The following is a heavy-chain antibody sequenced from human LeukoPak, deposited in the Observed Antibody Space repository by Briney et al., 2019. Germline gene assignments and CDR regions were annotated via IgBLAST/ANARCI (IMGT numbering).Heavy chain of an antibody. CDR3: AGVAAAGTGYSFDY. Sequence: GGSLRLSCAASGFTFSSYAMSWVRQAPGKGLEWVANIKQDGSEKYYVDSVKGRFTISRDNAKNSLYLQMNSLRAEDTAVYYCAGVAAAGTGYSFDYWGQGTLVTVSS. CDR2: IKQDGSEK. D-gene: IGHD6-13*01. CDR1: GFTFSSYA. J-gene: IGHJ4*02. V-gene: IGHV3-7*01.